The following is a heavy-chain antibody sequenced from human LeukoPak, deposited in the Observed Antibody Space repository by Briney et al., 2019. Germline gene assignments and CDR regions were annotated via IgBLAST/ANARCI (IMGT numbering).Heavy chain of an antibody. J-gene: IGHJ4*02. CDR2: FDPEDGET. CDR1: GYTLTELS. D-gene: IGHD2-2*01. V-gene: IGHV1-24*01. Sequence: GASVKVSCKVSGYTLTELSMHWVRQAPGKGLEWMGGFDPEDGETIYAQKFQGRVTMTEDTSTDTAYMELSSLRSEDTAVYYCAREGYCNNTICDKPFDYWSQGTLVTVSS. CDR3: AREGYCNNTICDKPFDY.